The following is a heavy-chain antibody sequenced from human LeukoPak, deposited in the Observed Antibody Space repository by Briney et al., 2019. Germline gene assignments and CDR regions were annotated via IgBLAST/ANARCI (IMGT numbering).Heavy chain of an antibody. CDR2: VDPEDGET. V-gene: IGHV1-69-2*01. CDR1: GYTFTDYY. J-gene: IGHJ4*02. CDR3: ATLSSPVVPAGTPFDY. D-gene: IGHD2-2*02. Sequence: ASVKVSCKVSGYTFTDYYMHWVPQAPGKGLEWMGLVDPEDGETIYAEKFQGRVTITADTSTDTAYMELSSLRSEDTAVYYCATLSSPVVPAGTPFDYWGQGTLVTVSS.